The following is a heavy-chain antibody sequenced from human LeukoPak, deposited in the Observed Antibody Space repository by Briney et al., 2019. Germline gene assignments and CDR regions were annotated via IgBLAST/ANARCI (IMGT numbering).Heavy chain of an antibody. CDR1: GYTFTSYY. CDR3: ARDYNIVVVPAAMGAFDI. CDR2: INPSGGST. J-gene: IGHJ3*02. V-gene: IGHV1-46*01. D-gene: IGHD2-2*01. Sequence: ASVKVSCKASGYTFTSYYMHWVRQAPGQGLEWMGIINPSGGSTSYAQKFQGRVTMTRDTSTSTVYMELSSLRSEDTAVYYCARDYNIVVVPAAMGAFDIWGQGTMVTVSS.